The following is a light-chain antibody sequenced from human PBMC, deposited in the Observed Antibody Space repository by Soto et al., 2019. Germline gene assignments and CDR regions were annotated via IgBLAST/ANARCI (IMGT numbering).Light chain of an antibody. CDR1: STDVGGFDL. CDR2: DVT. V-gene: IGLV2-23*02. CDR3: CSFGTTTTYA. Sequence: QSALTQPASVSGAPGQSITISCTGTSTDVGGFDLVSWYQQHPGRAPKLMIYDVTQRPSAVSNRFSGSKSGNTASLTISGLQAEDEADYYCCSFGTTTTYAFGTGTKLTVL. J-gene: IGLJ1*01.